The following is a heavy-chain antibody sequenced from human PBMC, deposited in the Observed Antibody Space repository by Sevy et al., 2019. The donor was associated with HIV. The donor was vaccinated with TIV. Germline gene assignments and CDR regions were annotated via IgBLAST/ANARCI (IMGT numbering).Heavy chain of an antibody. J-gene: IGHJ6*02. V-gene: IGHV3-13*01. CDR2: IGTAGDT. CDR1: GFTFSSYD. CDR3: ARAPRGDYGMDV. Sequence: GGCLRLSCAASGFTFSSYDMHWVRQATGKGLEWISAIGTAGDTYYPGSVKGRFTISRENAKNSLYLQMNSLRAGDTDVYYCARAPRGDYGMDVWGQGTTVTVSS.